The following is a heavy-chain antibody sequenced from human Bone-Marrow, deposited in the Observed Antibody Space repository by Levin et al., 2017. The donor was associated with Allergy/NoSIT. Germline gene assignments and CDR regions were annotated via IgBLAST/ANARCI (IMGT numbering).Heavy chain of an antibody. D-gene: IGHD3-10*01. CDR1: GGRFSNYA. CDR3: ARARDGYYGSGSFDF. CDR2: IIPAFGST. V-gene: IGHV1-69*01. Sequence: KISCKASGGRFSNYAISWVRQAPGQGLEWMGGIIPAFGSTNYAQKFQGRVTIIADESTSTAYMALRSLKSEDTAVYYCARARDGYYGSGSFDFWGQGTLLTVSS. J-gene: IGHJ4*02.